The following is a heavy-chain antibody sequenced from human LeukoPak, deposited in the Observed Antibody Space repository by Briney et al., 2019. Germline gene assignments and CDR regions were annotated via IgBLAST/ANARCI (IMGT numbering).Heavy chain of an antibody. CDR1: GYTFTGYY. CDR2: IKPNSGDT. J-gene: IGHJ6*03. Sequence: GASVKVSCKASGYTFTGYYIHWVRQAPGQGLEWMGWIKPNSGDTNYAQKFQGRVTMTRDTSISTVYTELSRLRVDDMAVYYCASGRTIFYYYMDVRGKGTTVTISS. D-gene: IGHD3-3*02. CDR3: ASGRTIFYYYMDV. V-gene: IGHV1-2*02.